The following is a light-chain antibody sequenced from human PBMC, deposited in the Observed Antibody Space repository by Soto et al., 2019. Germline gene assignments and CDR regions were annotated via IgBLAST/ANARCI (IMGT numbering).Light chain of an antibody. Sequence: DNQRTQTTSTLSASIGDKVTITGRASQTVNTWLAWYQQKPGKAPKVLIFDASSLKTGVPSRFSGSGSGTEFTLTISNLQPDDFATYYCQQYNGYSTWTFGQGTKVDI. J-gene: IGKJ1*01. CDR2: DAS. CDR3: QQYNGYSTWT. CDR1: QTVNTW. V-gene: IGKV1-5*01.